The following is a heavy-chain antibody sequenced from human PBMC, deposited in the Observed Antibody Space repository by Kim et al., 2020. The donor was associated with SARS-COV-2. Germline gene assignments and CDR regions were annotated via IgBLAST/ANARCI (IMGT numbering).Heavy chain of an antibody. CDR2: IKDDGSEK. CDR1: GFTFSSYW. V-gene: IGHV3-7*05. J-gene: IGHJ4*02. Sequence: GGSLRLSCAASGFTFSSYWMNWVRQAPGRGLEWVANIKDDGSEKYYVDSVKGRFTISRDNAKNSLYLQMSSLRAEDTAVYYCVRAPRGGEGYWGQGTLVTVSS. D-gene: IGHD3-10*01. CDR3: VRAPRGGEGY.